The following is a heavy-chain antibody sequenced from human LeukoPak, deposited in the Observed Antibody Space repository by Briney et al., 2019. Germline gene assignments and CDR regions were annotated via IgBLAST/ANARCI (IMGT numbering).Heavy chain of an antibody. Sequence: SETLSLTCAVSGGSISSSNWWSWVRQPPGKGLEWIGEIYHSGSTNYNPSLKSRVTISVDKSKNQFSLKLSSVTAADTAVYYCARGDYYDSGYYFDYWGQGTLVTVSS. CDR1: GGSISSSNW. CDR2: IYHSGST. J-gene: IGHJ4*02. D-gene: IGHD3-22*01. CDR3: ARGDYYDSGYYFDY. V-gene: IGHV4-4*02.